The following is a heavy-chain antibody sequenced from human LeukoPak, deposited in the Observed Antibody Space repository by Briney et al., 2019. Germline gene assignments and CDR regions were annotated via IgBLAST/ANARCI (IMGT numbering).Heavy chain of an antibody. V-gene: IGHV4-34*01. J-gene: IGHJ4*02. Sequence: SETLSLTCAVYGGSFSGYYWSWIRQPPGKGLEWIGEINHSGSTSYNPSLKSRVTISVDTSKNQFSLKLSSVTAADTAVYYCARGGARLRLGYCSGGSCYPIYWGQGTLVTVSS. CDR2: INHSGST. CDR1: GGSFSGYY. D-gene: IGHD2-15*01. CDR3: ARGGARLRLGYCSGGSCYPIY.